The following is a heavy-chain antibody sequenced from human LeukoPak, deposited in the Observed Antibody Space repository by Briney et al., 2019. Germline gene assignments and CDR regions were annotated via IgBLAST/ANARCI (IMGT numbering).Heavy chain of an antibody. CDR3: ARRRYYYDSSGYHDAFDI. CDR1: GGSISSYY. J-gene: IGHJ3*02. CDR2: IYYSGST. Sequence: PSETLSLTCTVSGGSISSYYWSWIRQPPGKGLEWIGYIYYSGSTNYNPSLKSRVAISVDTSKTQFSLKLSSVTAADTAVYYCARRRYYYDSSGYHDAFDIWGQGTMVTVSS. V-gene: IGHV4-59*08. D-gene: IGHD3-22*01.